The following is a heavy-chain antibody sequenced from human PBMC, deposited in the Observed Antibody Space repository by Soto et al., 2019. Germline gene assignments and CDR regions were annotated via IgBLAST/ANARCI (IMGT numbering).Heavy chain of an antibody. Sequence: GGSLRLSCAASGFTFSTYSMTWVRQAPGKGLEWVSTISGSGDTTYYADSVKGRFTISRDNSKNSLYLQMNTLRAEDTAVFYCAKGGIGHFEYWGQGTVVTVSS. CDR3: AKGGIGHFEY. CDR2: ISGSGDTT. V-gene: IGHV3-23*01. CDR1: GFTFSTYS. J-gene: IGHJ4*02. D-gene: IGHD3-16*01.